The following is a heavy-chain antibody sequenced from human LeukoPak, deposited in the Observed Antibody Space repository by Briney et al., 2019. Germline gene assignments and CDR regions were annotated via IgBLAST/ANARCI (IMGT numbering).Heavy chain of an antibody. J-gene: IGHJ4*02. V-gene: IGHV3-21*05. CDR1: GFTFRTYS. CDR3: ARADGDY. CDR2: ITSSSSDM. Sequence: GGSLRLSCVGSGFTFRTYSMNWVRQAPGQGLEWVSYITSSSSDMYYADSVKGRFIISRDNAKNSVYLQMNSLRVEDTAIYYCARADGDYWGQGNLVTVSS.